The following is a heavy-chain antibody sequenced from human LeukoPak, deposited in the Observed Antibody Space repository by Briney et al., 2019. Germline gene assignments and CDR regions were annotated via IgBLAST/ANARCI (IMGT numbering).Heavy chain of an antibody. D-gene: IGHD1-1*01. J-gene: IGHJ5*01. CDR1: GFTFSNAW. CDR3: ARQGPDSNSVYNWFDP. V-gene: IGHV3-48*04. Sequence: PGGSLRLSCAASGFTFSNAWMNWVRQAPGKGLEWVSYISSSGSMIYYADSVKGRFTISRDNAKNSLYLQMNSLRAEDTAVYYCARQGPDSNSVYNWFDPWGQGTLVTVSS. CDR2: ISSSGSMI.